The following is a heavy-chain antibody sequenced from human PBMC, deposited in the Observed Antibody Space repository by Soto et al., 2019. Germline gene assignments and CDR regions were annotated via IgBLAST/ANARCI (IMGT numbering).Heavy chain of an antibody. J-gene: IGHJ6*02. D-gene: IGHD2-21*02. CDR1: EYTFNGYY. V-gene: IGHV1-2*04. CDR2: INPNSGGT. Sequence: ASVKVSCKASEYTFNGYYMHRVRQAPGQGLEWMGWINPNSGGTNYAQKFQGWVTMNRDTSKSTVYMELSSLRSEDPAVYYCARGRRSSPQNIVVVTAFRVHGMHVWGQGATVPVSS. CDR3: ARGRRSSPQNIVVVTAFRVHGMHV.